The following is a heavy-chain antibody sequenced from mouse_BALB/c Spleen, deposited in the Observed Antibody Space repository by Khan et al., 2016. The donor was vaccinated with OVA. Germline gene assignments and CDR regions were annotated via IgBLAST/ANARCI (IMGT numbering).Heavy chain of an antibody. Sequence: VQLQQPGPELVKPGASVKMSCKASGYTFTKYIIHWVKQKPGQGLEWIGYINPYNDGAKYNEKFKGKATLTSDKSSSTAYMELSGLTSEDSAVYYCVRDYGSSFWFAYWGQGTLVTVSA. J-gene: IGHJ3*01. CDR2: INPYNDGA. D-gene: IGHD1-1*01. CDR3: VRDYGSSFWFAY. CDR1: GYTFTKYI. V-gene: IGHV1S136*01.